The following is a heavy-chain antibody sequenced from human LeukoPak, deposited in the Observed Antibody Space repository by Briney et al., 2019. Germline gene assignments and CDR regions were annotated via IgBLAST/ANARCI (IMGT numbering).Heavy chain of an antibody. CDR2: INPNSGGT. CDR1: GYTFTGYY. V-gene: IGHV1-2*02. Sequence: GASVKVSCKASGYTFTGYYMHWVRQAPGQWLEWMGWINPNSGGTNYAQKFQGRVTMTRDTSISTAYMELSRLRSDDTAVYYCATMPGIVGATGSFDYWGQGTLVTVSS. D-gene: IGHD1-26*01. CDR3: ATMPGIVGATGSFDY. J-gene: IGHJ4*02.